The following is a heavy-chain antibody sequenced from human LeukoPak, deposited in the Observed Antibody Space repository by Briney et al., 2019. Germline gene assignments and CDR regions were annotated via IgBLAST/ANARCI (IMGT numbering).Heavy chain of an antibody. CDR3: AKKVVVGATSPYSDFQD. CDR2: IWYDGGNK. D-gene: IGHD1-26*01. CDR1: GFTFSSYG. V-gene: IGHV3-33*06. J-gene: IGHJ1*01. Sequence: GGSLRLSCAASGFTFSSYGMHWVRQAPGKGLEWVAVIWYDGGNKYYADSVKGRFTISRDNSKNTLYLQMNSLRAEDTALYYCAKKVVVGATSPYSDFQDWGQGTLVTVSS.